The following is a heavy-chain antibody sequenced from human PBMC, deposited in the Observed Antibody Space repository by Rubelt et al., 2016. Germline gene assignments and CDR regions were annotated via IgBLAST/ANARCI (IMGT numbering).Heavy chain of an antibody. D-gene: IGHD1-26*01. CDR1: GGSISGSSYY. CDR2: IFSSGST. J-gene: IGHJ2*01. V-gene: IGHV4-39*07. CDR3: ARRRRYSGSSYWCFDL. Sequence: QQQLQESGPGLVKPSETLSLTCIVSGGSISGSSYYWGWIRQPPGKGLEWIASIFSSGSTSYSPSLKSRVTISVDTSKNQFSLKLSAVTAADTAVYYCARRRRYSGSSYWCFDLWGRGTLVTVSS.